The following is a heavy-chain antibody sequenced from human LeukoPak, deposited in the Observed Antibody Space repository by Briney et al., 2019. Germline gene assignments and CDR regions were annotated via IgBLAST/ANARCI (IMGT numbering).Heavy chain of an antibody. CDR3: AREWGAFDH. CDR1: GGSISTYY. CDR2: MHFTGST. Sequence: SETLSLTCTVSGGSISTYYLSWIRQPPGKGLEWIGFMHFTGSTDYNPSLKSRATVSVDMSKNQLFLILNSLTAADTAVYYCAREWGAFDHWGQGILVTVSS. J-gene: IGHJ4*02. D-gene: IGHD1-26*01. V-gene: IGHV4-59*01.